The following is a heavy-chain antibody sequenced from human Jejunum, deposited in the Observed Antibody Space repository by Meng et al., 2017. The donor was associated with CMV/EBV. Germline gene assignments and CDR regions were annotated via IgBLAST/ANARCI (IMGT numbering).Heavy chain of an antibody. J-gene: IGHJ4*02. D-gene: IGHD4-17*01. CDR3: ARSYGDPAIDY. CDR1: GFTFNSDW. V-gene: IGHV3-74*01. CDR2: INRDGSTT. Sequence: AASGFTFNSDWMHWVRQAPGKGLVWVSHINRDGSTTRYADSVKGRFTISRDNTRNTLYLQMNSLRVEDSAVYFCARSYGDPAIDYWGQGTLVTVSS.